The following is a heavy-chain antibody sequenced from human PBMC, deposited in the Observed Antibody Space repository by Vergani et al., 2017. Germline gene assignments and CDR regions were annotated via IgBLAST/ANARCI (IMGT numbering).Heavy chain of an antibody. J-gene: IGHJ4*02. CDR2: ISGSGVSA. D-gene: IGHD3-10*01. CDR3: AKQYFVSGNYLFDY. Sequence: EVQRLQSGGGLVQPGGSLRLTCAASEFTFSNYAMNWVRQAPGKGLEWVSGISGSGVSAYYTDSVKGRFTISRDNSKNMLFLQMNNLRTEDTAIYYCAKQYFVSGNYLFDYWGQGTLVTVSS. V-gene: IGHV3-23*01. CDR1: EFTFSNYA.